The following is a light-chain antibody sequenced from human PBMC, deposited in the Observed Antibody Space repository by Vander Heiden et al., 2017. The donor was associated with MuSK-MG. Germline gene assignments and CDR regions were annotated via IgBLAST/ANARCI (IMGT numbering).Light chain of an antibody. J-gene: IGKJ4*01. CDR1: QSIRSY. V-gene: IGKV1-39*01. CDR2: AAS. Sequence: DIQMTHSPSSLSASVGDRVTITCRASQSIRSYLNWYQQKPGKAPKLLIYAASSLQSGVPSRFSGSGSGTEFTLTISRLQPEDFATYYCQQRDSTPLTFGGGTKVEIK. CDR3: QQRDSTPLT.